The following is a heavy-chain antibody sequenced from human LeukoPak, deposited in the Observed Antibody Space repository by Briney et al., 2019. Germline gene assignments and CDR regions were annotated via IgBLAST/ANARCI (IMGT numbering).Heavy chain of an antibody. D-gene: IGHD6-13*01. CDR3: AKFGAAVGYDAFDI. V-gene: IGHV3-23*01. CDR2: ISGSGDST. CDR1: GFIFSNYA. J-gene: IGHJ3*02. Sequence: WGSLRLSCAASGFIFSNYAMSWVRQAPGKGLEWVSAISGSGDSTNYADSVKGRFTISRDNSKNTLYLQMNSLRAEDTAVYYCAKFGAAVGYDAFDIWGQGTMATVSS.